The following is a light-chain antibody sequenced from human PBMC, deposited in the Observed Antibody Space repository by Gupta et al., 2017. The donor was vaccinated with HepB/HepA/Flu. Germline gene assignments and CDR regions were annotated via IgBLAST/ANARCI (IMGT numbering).Light chain of an antibody. V-gene: IGKV3-15*01. Sequence: EIVMTQSPATLSVSPGERVTFSCRASQSVSSNLAWYQQKHGQAPKLLVYDASTRATGIPARFSGSGSGTEFTLTISSLQSEDFAIYYCQQYNNWPTVTFGGGTKVEIK. CDR3: QQYNNWPTVT. CDR2: DAS. J-gene: IGKJ4*01. CDR1: QSVSSN.